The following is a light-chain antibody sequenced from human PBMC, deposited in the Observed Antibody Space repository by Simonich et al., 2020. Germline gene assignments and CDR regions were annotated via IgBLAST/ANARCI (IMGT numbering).Light chain of an antibody. J-gene: IGKJ2*01. Sequence: DIQMTQSPSSLSASLRDRVTSTCRASQSLNSYLNWDQQKPGKAPKLLIYAASSLQSGVPSRFSGSGSGTDFTLTISSLQPEDFATYYCQQSYSTPYTFGQGTKLEIK. CDR2: AAS. CDR1: QSLNSY. CDR3: QQSYSTPYT. V-gene: IGKV1-39*01.